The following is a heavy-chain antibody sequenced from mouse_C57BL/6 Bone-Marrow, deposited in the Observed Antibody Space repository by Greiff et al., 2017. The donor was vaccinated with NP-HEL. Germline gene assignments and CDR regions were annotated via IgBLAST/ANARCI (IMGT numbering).Heavy chain of an antibody. CDR1: GYTFTSYD. CDR3: ARGNITTDVWYFDV. J-gene: IGHJ1*03. V-gene: IGHV1-85*01. Sequence: VQLVESGPELVKPGASVKLSCKASGYTFTSYDINWVKQRPGQGLEWIGWIYPRDGSTKYNEKFKGKATLTVDTSSSTAYMELHSLTSEDSAVYFCARGNITTDVWYFDVWGTGTTVTVSS. CDR2: IYPRDGST. D-gene: IGHD1-1*01.